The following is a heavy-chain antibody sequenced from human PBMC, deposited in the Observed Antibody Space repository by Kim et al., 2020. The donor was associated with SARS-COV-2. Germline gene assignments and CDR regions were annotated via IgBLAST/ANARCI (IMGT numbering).Heavy chain of an antibody. Sequence: GGSLRLSCAASGFTFSDYYMSWIRQAPGKGLEWVSYISSSSSYTNYADSVKGRFTISRDNAKNSLYLQMNSLRAEDTAVYYCARDMGARDGHNPGYWGQGTLVTVSS. CDR2: ISSSSSYT. D-gene: IGHD3-16*01. CDR3: ARDMGARDGHNPGY. CDR1: GFTFSDYY. J-gene: IGHJ4*02. V-gene: IGHV3-11*05.